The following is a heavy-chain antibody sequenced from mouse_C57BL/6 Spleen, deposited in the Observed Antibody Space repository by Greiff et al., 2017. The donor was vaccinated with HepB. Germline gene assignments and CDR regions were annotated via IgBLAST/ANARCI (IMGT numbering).Heavy chain of an antibody. CDR2: IYPRSGNT. CDR1: GYTFTSYG. J-gene: IGHJ1*03. D-gene: IGHD1-1*01. Sequence: VKLQQSGAELARPGASVKLSCKASGYTFTSYGISWVKQRTGQGLEWIGEIYPRSGNTYYNEKFKGKATLTADKSSSTAYMELRSLTSEDSAVYFCAGYYYGSSGYFDVWGTGTTVTVSS. V-gene: IGHV1-81*01. CDR3: AGYYYGSSGYFDV.